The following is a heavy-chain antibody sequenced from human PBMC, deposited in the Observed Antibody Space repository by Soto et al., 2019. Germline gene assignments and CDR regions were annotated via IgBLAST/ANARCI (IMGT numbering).Heavy chain of an antibody. Sequence: WGSLRLSCSGSVFTFSSYGIHWFRQAPGKGLEWVALISYDGGNEKYTESVKDRFTISRDDSHNVAYLQMSSLRTEDTAMYYCAKDRYSGTYPTDFDYWGQGSLVTVSS. D-gene: IGHD1-26*01. CDR1: VFTFSSYG. CDR3: AKDRYSGTYPTDFDY. J-gene: IGHJ4*02. V-gene: IGHV3-30*18. CDR2: ISYDGGNE.